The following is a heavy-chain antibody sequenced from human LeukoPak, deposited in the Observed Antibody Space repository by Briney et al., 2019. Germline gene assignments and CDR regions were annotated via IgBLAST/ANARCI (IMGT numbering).Heavy chain of an antibody. J-gene: IGHJ4*02. CDR3: ARQRGIAVAGYFDY. CDR2: IYYSGST. V-gene: IGHV4-39*01. CDR1: GGSISSSSYY. D-gene: IGHD6-19*01. Sequence: SETLSLTCTVPGGSISSSSYYWGWIRQPPGKGLEWIGSIYYSGSTYYNPSLKSRVTISVDTSKNQFSLKLSSVTAADTAVYYCARQRGIAVAGYFDYWGQGTLVTVSS.